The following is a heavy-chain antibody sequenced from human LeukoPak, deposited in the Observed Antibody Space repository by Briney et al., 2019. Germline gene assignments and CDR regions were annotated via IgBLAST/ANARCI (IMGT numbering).Heavy chain of an antibody. CDR2: IYYSGST. V-gene: IGHV4-59*01. D-gene: IGHD1-26*01. CDR1: GGSISSYY. J-gene: IGHJ3*02. Sequence: AWETLSLTCTVSGGSISSYYWSWIRQPPGKGLEWIGYIYYSGSTNYNPSLKSRVTISVDTSKNQFSLKLSSVTAADTAVYYCARVGAMYDAFDIWGQGTMVTVSS. CDR3: ARVGAMYDAFDI.